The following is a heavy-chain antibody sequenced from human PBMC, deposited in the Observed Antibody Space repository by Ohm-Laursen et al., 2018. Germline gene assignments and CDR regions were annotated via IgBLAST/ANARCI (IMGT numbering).Heavy chain of an antibody. Sequence: ASVKVSCKASGYTFTGYYMHWVRQAPGQGLEWMGWINPNSGGTNYAQKFQGRVTMTRDTSISTAYMELSRLRSDDTAVYYCAREGYCSSTSCSHYYGMDVWGQGTTVTVSS. J-gene: IGHJ6*02. CDR1: GYTFTGYY. CDR3: AREGYCSSTSCSHYYGMDV. D-gene: IGHD2-2*01. V-gene: IGHV1-2*02. CDR2: INPNSGGT.